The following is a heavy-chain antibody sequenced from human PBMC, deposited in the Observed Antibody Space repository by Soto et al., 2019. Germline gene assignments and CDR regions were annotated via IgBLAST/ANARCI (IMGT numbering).Heavy chain of an antibody. CDR3: AKGPLWKDDFWSGYYGAFDI. CDR2: ISWNSGSI. D-gene: IGHD3-3*01. J-gene: IGHJ3*02. V-gene: IGHV3-9*01. CDR1: GFTFDDYA. Sequence: EVQLVESGGGLVQPGRSLRLSCAASGFTFDDYAMHWVRQAPGKGLEWVSGISWNSGSIGYADSVKGRFTISRDNAKNSMYLQMNSLRAEDTALYYCAKGPLWKDDFWSGYYGAFDIWGQGTMVTLSS.